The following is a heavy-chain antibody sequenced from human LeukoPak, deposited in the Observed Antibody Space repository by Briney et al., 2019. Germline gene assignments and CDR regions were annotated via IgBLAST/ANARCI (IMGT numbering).Heavy chain of an antibody. V-gene: IGHV4-39*01. CDR1: GGSISSSSYY. Sequence: SETLSLTWTVPGGSISSSSYYWGWIRQPPGKGLEWIVGIYYSGSTYYNPSLKSRVTISVDTSKNQFSLKMSSVTAADTAVYYCASSSGRESGSYPVDYWGQGTLVTVSS. CDR3: ASSSGRESGSYPVDY. D-gene: IGHD1-26*01. CDR2: IYYSGST. J-gene: IGHJ4*02.